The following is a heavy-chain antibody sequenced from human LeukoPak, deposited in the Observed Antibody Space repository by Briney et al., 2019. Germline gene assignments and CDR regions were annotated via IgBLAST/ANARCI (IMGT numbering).Heavy chain of an antibody. CDR2: IWYDGSNK. CDR1: GFTFSSYG. V-gene: IGHV3-33*01. Sequence: GGSLRLSCAASGFTFSSYGMHWVRQAPGKGLEWVAVIWYDGSNKYYADSVKGRFTISRDNSKNTLYLQMNSLRAEDTAVYYCARRGIAAPYYFDYWGQGTQVTVSS. J-gene: IGHJ4*02. D-gene: IGHD6-6*01. CDR3: ARRGIAAPYYFDY.